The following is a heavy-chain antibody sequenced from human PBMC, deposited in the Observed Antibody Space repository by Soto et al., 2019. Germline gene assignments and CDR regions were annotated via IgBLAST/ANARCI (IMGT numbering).Heavy chain of an antibody. Sequence: EVQLVESGGGLVQPGGSLRLSCAASKFTVSSNYMSWVRQAPGKGLEWVSVIYSGGSTYYADSVKGRFTISRDNSKNTLYLKMNCLRAEDTAVYYCARTDYGDHGYFDSWGQGSVVTVSS. CDR2: IYSGGST. CDR3: ARTDYGDHGYFDS. CDR1: KFTVSSNY. J-gene: IGHJ4*02. D-gene: IGHD4-17*01. V-gene: IGHV3-66*01.